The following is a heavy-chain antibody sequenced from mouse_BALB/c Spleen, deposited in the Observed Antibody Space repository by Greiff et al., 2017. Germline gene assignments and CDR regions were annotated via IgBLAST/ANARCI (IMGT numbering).Heavy chain of an antibody. Sequence: EVQLVESGGGLVQPGGSLKLSCAASGFTFSSSTMSWVRQTPEKRLEWVAYISNGGGSTYYPDTVTGRFTISRDNAKNTLYLQMSSLKSEDTAMYYCARHGNYAMDYWGQGTSVTVSS. D-gene: IGHD1-1*02. J-gene: IGHJ4*01. CDR2: ISNGGGST. V-gene: IGHV5-12-2*01. CDR3: ARHGNYAMDY. CDR1: GFTFSSST.